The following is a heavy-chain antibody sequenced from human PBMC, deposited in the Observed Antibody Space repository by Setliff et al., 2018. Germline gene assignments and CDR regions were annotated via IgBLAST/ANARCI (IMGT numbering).Heavy chain of an antibody. J-gene: IGHJ3*02. CDR1: GYTFTSYY. CDR3: ARDTPQYYYDSSGYYRAFDI. CDR2: INPSGGST. Sequence: ASVKVSCKASGYTFTSYYMHWVRQAPGQGLEWMGIINPSGGSTSYAQKFQGRVTMTRDTSTSTVYMELSSLISEDTAVYYCARDTPQYYYDSSGYYRAFDILGQGTMVTVSS. D-gene: IGHD3-22*01. V-gene: IGHV1-46*01.